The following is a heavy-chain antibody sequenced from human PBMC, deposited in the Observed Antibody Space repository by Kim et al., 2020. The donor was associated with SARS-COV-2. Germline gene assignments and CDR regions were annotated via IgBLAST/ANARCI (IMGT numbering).Heavy chain of an antibody. CDR3: ARAPFNDYDAFDV. CDR2: ISSSSTYI. V-gene: IGHV3-21*01. CDR1: GFTFSSYS. D-gene: IGHD4-17*01. J-gene: IGHJ3*01. Sequence: GGSLRLSCAASGFTFSSYSMNWVRQAPGKGLEWVSSISSSSTYIYYTDSMQGRFTISRDNAKNSLYLQMNSLRAEDTAVYYCARAPFNDYDAFDVWGQGTMVTVSS.